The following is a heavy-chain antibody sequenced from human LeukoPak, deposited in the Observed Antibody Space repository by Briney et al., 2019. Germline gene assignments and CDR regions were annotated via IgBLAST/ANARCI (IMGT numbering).Heavy chain of an antibody. V-gene: IGHV4-34*01. CDR2: IYHSGST. CDR3: ASDYGDYNAFDI. Sequence: SETLSLTCAVYGGSFSGYYWSWIRQPPGKGLEWIGEIYHSGSTNYNPSLKSRVTISVDKSKNQFSLKLSSVTAADTAVYYCASDYGDYNAFDIWGQGTMVTVSS. CDR1: GGSFSGYY. D-gene: IGHD4-17*01. J-gene: IGHJ3*02.